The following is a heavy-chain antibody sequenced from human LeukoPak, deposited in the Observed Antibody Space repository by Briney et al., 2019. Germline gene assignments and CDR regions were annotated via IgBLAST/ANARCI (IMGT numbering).Heavy chain of an antibody. CDR3: ARVGDTSGYYQHFDY. D-gene: IGHD3-22*01. J-gene: IGHJ4*01. Sequence: SETLSLTCTVSGYSISTDYYWGWIRQAPGKGLEWIGIINHRGSTNYNPSLKSRVTISPDTSKNQFSLKLSSVTAADTAVYYCARVGDTSGYYQHFDYWGQGTLVTVSS. CDR1: GYSISTDYY. CDR2: INHRGST. V-gene: IGHV4-38-2*02.